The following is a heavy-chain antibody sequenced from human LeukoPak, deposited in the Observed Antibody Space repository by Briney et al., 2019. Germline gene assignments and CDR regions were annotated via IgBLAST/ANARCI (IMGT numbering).Heavy chain of an antibody. V-gene: IGHV4-59*01. CDR3: AGGRGYSYGYLDY. D-gene: IGHD5-18*01. Sequence: SETLSLTCTVSGGSISSYYWSWIRQPPGKGLEWIGYIYYSGSTNYNPSLKSRVTISVDTSKNQFSPKLSSVTAADTAVYYCAGGRGYSYGYLDYWGQGTLVTVSS. CDR1: GGSISSYY. CDR2: IYYSGST. J-gene: IGHJ4*02.